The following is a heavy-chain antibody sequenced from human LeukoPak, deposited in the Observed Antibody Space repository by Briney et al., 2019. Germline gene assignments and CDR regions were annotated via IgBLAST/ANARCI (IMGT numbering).Heavy chain of an antibody. CDR1: GGSISSGSYY. Sequence: PSETLSLICTVSGGSISSGSYYWSWIRQPAGKGLEWIGRIYTSGSTNYNPSLKSRVTISVDTSKNQFSLKLSSVTAADTAVYYCARAQQLTYFDYWGQGTLVTVSS. CDR3: ARAQQLTYFDY. D-gene: IGHD6-13*01. CDR2: IYTSGST. V-gene: IGHV4-61*02. J-gene: IGHJ4*02.